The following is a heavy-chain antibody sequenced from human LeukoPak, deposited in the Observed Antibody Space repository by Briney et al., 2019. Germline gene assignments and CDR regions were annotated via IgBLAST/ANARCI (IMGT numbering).Heavy chain of an antibody. J-gene: IGHJ3*02. V-gene: IGHV3-30*02. D-gene: IGHD1-26*01. Sequence: GGSLRLSCAASGFTFSSYGMHWVRQAPGKGLEWVAFIRYDGSNKCYADSVKGRFTIPRDNSKNTLYLQMNSLRAEDTAVYYCAKDPTGSDAFDIWGQGTMVTVSS. CDR2: IRYDGSNK. CDR3: AKDPTGSDAFDI. CDR1: GFTFSSYG.